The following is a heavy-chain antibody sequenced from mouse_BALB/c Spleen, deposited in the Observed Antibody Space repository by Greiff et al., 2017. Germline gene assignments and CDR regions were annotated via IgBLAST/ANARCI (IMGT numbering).Heavy chain of an antibody. D-gene: IGHD3-2*01. Sequence: VQLQQSGPSLVQPSQSLSITCTVSGFSLTSYGVHWVRQSPGKGLEWLGVIWRGGSTDYNAAFMSRLSITKDNSKSQVFFKMNSLQADDTAIYYCAKRDSSGYVGFAYWGQGTLVTVSA. J-gene: IGHJ3*01. CDR3: AKRDSSGYVGFAY. V-gene: IGHV2-5-1*01. CDR1: GFSLTSYG. CDR2: IWRGGST.